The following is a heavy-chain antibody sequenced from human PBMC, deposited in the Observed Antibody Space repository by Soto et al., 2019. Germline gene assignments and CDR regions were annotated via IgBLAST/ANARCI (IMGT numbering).Heavy chain of an antibody. CDR2: IFSNDEK. CDR3: ARIQVATIGDFYFDY. D-gene: IGHD5-12*01. CDR1: GFSLSNARMG. J-gene: IGHJ4*02. Sequence: SGPTLVNPTDTLTLTCTVSGFSLSNARMGVSWIRQPPGKALEWLAHIFSNDEKSYSTSLKSRLTISKDTSKSQVVLTMTNMDPVDTATYYCARIQVATIGDFYFDYWGQGTLVTVSS. V-gene: IGHV2-26*01.